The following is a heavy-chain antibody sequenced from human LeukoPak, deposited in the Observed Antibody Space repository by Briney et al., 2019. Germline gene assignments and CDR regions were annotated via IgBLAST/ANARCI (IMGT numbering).Heavy chain of an antibody. J-gene: IGHJ6*04. V-gene: IGHV3-30*04. CDR2: ISYDGSNK. Sequence: GGSLRLSCAVSGFTFSSYAMHWVRQVPGKGLEWVAVISYDGSNKYYADSVKGRFTISRDNSKNTLYLQMNSLRAEDTAVYYCARDYSSSWYRYYYGMDVWGKGTTVTVSS. CDR1: GFTFSSYA. CDR3: ARDYSSSWYRYYYGMDV. D-gene: IGHD6-13*01.